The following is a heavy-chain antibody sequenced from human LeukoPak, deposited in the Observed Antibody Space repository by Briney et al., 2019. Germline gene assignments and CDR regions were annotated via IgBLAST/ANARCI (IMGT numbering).Heavy chain of an antibody. CDR1: GFTFSSYA. CDR3: ARELLGDYYYMDV. D-gene: IGHD3-3*02. Sequence: PGGSLRLSCAASGFTFSSYAMHWVRQAPGKGLEWVAVISYDGSNKYYADSVKGRFTISRDNSKNTLYLQMNSLRAEDTAVYYCARELLGDYYYMDVWGKGTTVTVSS. J-gene: IGHJ6*03. CDR2: ISYDGSNK. V-gene: IGHV3-30*04.